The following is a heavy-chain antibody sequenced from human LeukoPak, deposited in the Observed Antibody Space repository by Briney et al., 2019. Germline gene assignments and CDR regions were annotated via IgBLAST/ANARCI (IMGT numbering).Heavy chain of an antibody. CDR2: IGDNADRK. J-gene: IGHJ1*01. CDR1: GFIFSNYG. V-gene: IGHV3-23*01. Sequence: GGSLRLSCAASGFIFSNYGMTWVRQAPGKGLEWVPTIGDNADRKFYAASVKGRFTISRDNYKNRLYLVMNSLRAEDTAIYYCAKAPTGMAATYTYFHHWGQGTLVTVSS. D-gene: IGHD6-13*01. CDR3: AKAPTGMAATYTYFHH.